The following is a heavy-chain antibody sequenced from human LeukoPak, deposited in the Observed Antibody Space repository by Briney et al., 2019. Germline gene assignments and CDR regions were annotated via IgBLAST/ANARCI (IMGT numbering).Heavy chain of an antibody. J-gene: IGHJ4*02. Sequence: GSLRLSCAASGFTFSNYAMYWVRQPPGKGLEWIGSIYYSGSTYYNPSLKSRVTISVDTSKNQFSLKLSSVTAADTAVYYCARRVGSYYGSGPPLFFDYWGQGTLVTVSS. D-gene: IGHD3-10*01. CDR3: ARRVGSYYGSGPPLFFDY. V-gene: IGHV4-39*01. CDR1: GFTFSNYA. CDR2: IYYSGST.